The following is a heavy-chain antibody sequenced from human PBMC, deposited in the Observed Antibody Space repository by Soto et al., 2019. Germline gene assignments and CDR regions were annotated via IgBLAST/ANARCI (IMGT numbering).Heavy chain of an antibody. Sequence: QVQLVESGGGVVQPGRSLTLSCAASGFTFSTSVIHWVRQAPGKGLVWVAVISYDGSNKYYADSVKGRFTISRDNSKNTLYMQRNSLRDEDTAVYYCAKDFRRALWFEELPYGTDVWSQGTTFTVSS. V-gene: IGHV3-30*18. CDR1: GFTFSTSV. CDR3: AKDFRRALWFEELPYGTDV. CDR2: ISYDGSNK. D-gene: IGHD3-10*01. J-gene: IGHJ6*02.